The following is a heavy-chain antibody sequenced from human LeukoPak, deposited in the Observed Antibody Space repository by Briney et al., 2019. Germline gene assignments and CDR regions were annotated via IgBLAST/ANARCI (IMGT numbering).Heavy chain of an antibody. J-gene: IGHJ5*02. V-gene: IGHV3-21*01. D-gene: IGHD6-6*01. CDR1: GFIFNNYI. CDR3: ARDSSGPWFDP. CDR2: ITGSGSFV. Sequence: GGSLRLSCAVSGFIFNNYIMNWVRQAPGKGLEWVSSITGSGSFVYYADSVKGRFTISRDNAKNSLFLQMNSLRAEDTAVYYCARDSSGPWFDPWGQGTLVTVPS.